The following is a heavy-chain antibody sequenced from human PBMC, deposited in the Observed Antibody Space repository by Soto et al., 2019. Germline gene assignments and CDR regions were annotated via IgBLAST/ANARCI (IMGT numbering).Heavy chain of an antibody. D-gene: IGHD6-19*01. CDR3: ARVGIAVAGTYWYFDL. CDR2: ISYDGSNK. Sequence: QVQLVESGGGVVQPGRSLRLSCAASGFTFSSYAMHWVRQAPGKGLEWGAVISYDGSNKYYADSVKGRFTISRDNSKNTLYLQMNSLRAEDTAVYYCARVGIAVAGTYWYFDLWGRGTLVTVSS. J-gene: IGHJ2*01. V-gene: IGHV3-30-3*01. CDR1: GFTFSSYA.